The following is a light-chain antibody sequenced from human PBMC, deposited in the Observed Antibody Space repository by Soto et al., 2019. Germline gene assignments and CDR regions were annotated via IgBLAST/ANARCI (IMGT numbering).Light chain of an antibody. Sequence: ASTVSASVGDRVTITCRASQSISSSLAWYQQKPGKAPKVLIYDASSLDSGVPSRFSGSGYGTEFTLTVSSLQPGDFATYSCQQYESYPYSFGQGTKVDIK. CDR3: QQYESYPYS. CDR2: DAS. J-gene: IGKJ2*01. V-gene: IGKV1-5*01. CDR1: QSISSS.